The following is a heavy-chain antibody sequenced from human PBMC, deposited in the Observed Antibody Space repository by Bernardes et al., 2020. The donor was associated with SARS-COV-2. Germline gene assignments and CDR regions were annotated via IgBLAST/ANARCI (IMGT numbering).Heavy chain of an antibody. Sequence: GGSLRLSCAASGFTFNTYAMHWVRQAPGKGLEWVAFISFDGSTKYYADSVKGRFTISRDNSRNTLYLLMNSLRPEDTAVYYCARDWDYGESGYYYGVDVWGQGTTVTVSS. CDR3: ARDWDYGESGYYYGVDV. CDR1: GFTFNTYA. CDR2: ISFDGSTK. D-gene: IGHD4-17*01. V-gene: IGHV3-30-3*01. J-gene: IGHJ6*02.